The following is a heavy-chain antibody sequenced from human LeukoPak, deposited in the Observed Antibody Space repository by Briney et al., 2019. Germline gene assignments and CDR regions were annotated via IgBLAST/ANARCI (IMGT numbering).Heavy chain of an antibody. CDR1: GGSISSNSYY. V-gene: IGHV4-39*01. Sequence: SETLSLTCTVSGGSISSNSYYWGWIRQPPGKGLEWIGSIYYSGSTYYNPSLKSRVTISVDTSKNQFSLKLSSVTAADTAVYYCASMGVDTTMVTPEYFQHWGQGTLVTVSS. CDR2: IYYSGST. J-gene: IGHJ1*01. CDR3: ASMGVDTTMVTPEYFQH. D-gene: IGHD5-18*01.